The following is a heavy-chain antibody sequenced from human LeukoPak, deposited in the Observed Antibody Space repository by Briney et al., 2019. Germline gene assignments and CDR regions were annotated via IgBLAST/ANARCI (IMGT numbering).Heavy chain of an antibody. V-gene: IGHV3-30*04. CDR2: VSYDGSNK. J-gene: IGHJ3*02. CDR3: ARESSYDRFQSHTERENQDAFDI. CDR1: GFTFSSYA. D-gene: IGHD3-22*01. Sequence: GGSLRLSCAASGFTFSSYAMHWVRQAPGKGLEWVAVVSYDGSNKYYADSVKGRFTISRDNSKNTLYLQMNSLRAEDTAVYYCARESSYDRFQSHTERENQDAFDIWGQGTMVTVSS.